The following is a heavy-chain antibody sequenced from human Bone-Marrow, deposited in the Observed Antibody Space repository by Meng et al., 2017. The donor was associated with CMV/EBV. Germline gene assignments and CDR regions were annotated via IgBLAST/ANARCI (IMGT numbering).Heavy chain of an antibody. D-gene: IGHD2-2*01. J-gene: IGHJ4*02. CDR2: ISSSSSYI. V-gene: IGHV3-21*01. Sequence: GESLKISCAASGFTFSSYSMNWVRQAPGKGLEWVSSISSSSSYIYYADSVKGRFTISRDNAKNSLYLQMNSLRAEDTAVYYCARLPLRYCSSTSCYYFDYCGQGTLVTVSS. CDR3: ARLPLRYCSSTSCYYFDY. CDR1: GFTFSSYS.